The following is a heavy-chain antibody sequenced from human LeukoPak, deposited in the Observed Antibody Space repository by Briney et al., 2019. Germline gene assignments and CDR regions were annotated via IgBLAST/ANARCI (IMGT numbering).Heavy chain of an antibody. V-gene: IGHV5-51*01. J-gene: IGHJ3*02. CDR2: IYPGDSDT. CDR3: ARRGYGDYSDAFDI. CDR1: GYRFTIYW. Sequence: GESLKISCKASGYRFTIYWIAWVRQMPGKGLEWMGIIYPGDSDTRYSPSFQGQVTISADKSISTAYLQWSSLKASDTAMYYCARRGYGDYSDAFDIWGQGTMVTVSS. D-gene: IGHD4-17*01.